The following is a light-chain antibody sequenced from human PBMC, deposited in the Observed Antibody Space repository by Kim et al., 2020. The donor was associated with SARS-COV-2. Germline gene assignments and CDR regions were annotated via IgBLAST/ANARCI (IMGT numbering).Light chain of an antibody. CDR3: QQYNNWPLT. J-gene: IGKJ1*01. Sequence: VSPAERSSLSCRASQSVSSNLAWYQQKPGQAPRLLIYGASTRATGIPARFSGSGSGTEFTLTISSLQSEDFAVYYCQQYNNWPLTFGQGTKVDIK. CDR2: GAS. CDR1: QSVSSN. V-gene: IGKV3-15*01.